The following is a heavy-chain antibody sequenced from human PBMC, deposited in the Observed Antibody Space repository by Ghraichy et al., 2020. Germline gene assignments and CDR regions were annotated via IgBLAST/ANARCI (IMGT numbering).Heavy chain of an antibody. CDR1: GYTFTTYD. CDR3: ARGKYFYDSSGWFDP. Sequence: ASVKVSCKASGYTFTTYDINWVPQATGQGLEWMGWMNPNSGDTGYAQKFQGRVTMTRNTAISTAYMELSSLRSEDTAVYYCARGKYFYDSSGWFDPWGQGTLVTVSS. J-gene: IGHJ5*02. D-gene: IGHD3-22*01. CDR2: MNPNSGDT. V-gene: IGHV1-8*01.